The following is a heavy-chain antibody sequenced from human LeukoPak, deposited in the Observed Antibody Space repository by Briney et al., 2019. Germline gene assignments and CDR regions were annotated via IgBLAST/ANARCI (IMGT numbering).Heavy chain of an antibody. CDR2: ISFTGSNK. CDR3: ARDHSSGWYSEYFDY. CDR1: GFTFSSYG. D-gene: IGHD6-19*01. J-gene: IGHJ4*02. V-gene: IGHV3-33*01. Sequence: GGCLRLSCAASGFTFSSYGMHWVRQAPGKGLEWVAVISFTGSNKYYADSVKGLFTISRDNSKNTLYLQMNSLRAEDTAVYYCARDHSSGWYSEYFDYWGQGTLLTVS.